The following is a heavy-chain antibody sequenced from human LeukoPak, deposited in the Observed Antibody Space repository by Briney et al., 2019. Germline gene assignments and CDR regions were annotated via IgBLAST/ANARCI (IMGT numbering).Heavy chain of an antibody. D-gene: IGHD1-26*01. V-gene: IGHV3-7*01. CDR1: GFTFSSYW. J-gene: IGHJ4*02. Sequence: GGSLRLSCAASGFTFSSYWMSWVRQAPGKGLEWVANIKQDGSEKYYVDSVKGRFTISRDNAKNSLYLQTNSLRAEDTAVYYCARDPYKGATTTSPIDYWGQGTLVTVSS. CDR2: IKQDGSEK. CDR3: ARDPYKGATTTSPIDY.